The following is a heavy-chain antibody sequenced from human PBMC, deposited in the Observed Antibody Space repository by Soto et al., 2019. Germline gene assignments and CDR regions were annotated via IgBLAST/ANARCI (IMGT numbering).Heavy chain of an antibody. CDR2: IWDDGTNE. CDR1: GFTFSRYG. J-gene: IGHJ4*01. D-gene: IGHD2-2*01. Sequence: QVQLVESGGGVVQPGRSLRLSCTSSGFTFSRYGMHWVRQAPGKGLEWVAVIWDDGTNEYYADSVKGRFNISRDNSKNTLYLQMSSLRAEDTAVYYCAREVYCSSTSCSYYFDYWGHETLVTVSS. V-gene: IGHV3-33*01. CDR3: AREVYCSSTSCSYYFDY.